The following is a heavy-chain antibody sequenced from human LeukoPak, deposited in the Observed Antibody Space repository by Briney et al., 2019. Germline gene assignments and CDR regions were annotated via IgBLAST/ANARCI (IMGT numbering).Heavy chain of an antibody. D-gene: IGHD3-10*01. CDR2: INSDGSST. CDR3: AKDRDTHYYYGMDV. Sequence: GGSLRLSCAASGFTFSSYWMHWVRQAPGKGLVWVSRINSDGSSTSYADSVKGRFTISRDNSKNMVYLQMNSLRAEDTAVYYCAKDRDTHYYYGMDVWGQGTTVTVSS. V-gene: IGHV3-74*01. CDR1: GFTFSSYW. J-gene: IGHJ6*02.